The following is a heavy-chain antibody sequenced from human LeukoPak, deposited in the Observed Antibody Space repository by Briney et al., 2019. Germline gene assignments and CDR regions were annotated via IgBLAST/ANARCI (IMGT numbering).Heavy chain of an antibody. CDR3: ASPEMGATME. CDR2: ISSSSSYI. J-gene: IGHJ4*02. D-gene: IGHD1-26*01. CDR1: GFTFSSYS. Sequence: GGSLRLSCAASGFTFSSYSMNWVRQAPGKGLEWVSSISSSSSYIYYADSEKGRFTISRDNAKNSLYLQMNSLRAEDTAVYYCASPEMGATMEWGQGTLVTVSS. V-gene: IGHV3-21*01.